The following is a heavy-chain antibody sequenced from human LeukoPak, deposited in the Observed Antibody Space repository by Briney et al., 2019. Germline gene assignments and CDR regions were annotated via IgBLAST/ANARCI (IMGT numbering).Heavy chain of an antibody. CDR1: GYTFTSYG. V-gene: IGHV1-18*01. Sequence: ASVKVSCKASGYTFTSYGISWVRQAPGQGLERVGWISAYNGNTNYAQKLQGRVTMTTDTSTSTAYMELRSLRSDDTAVYYCVRDHSSSSAFDIWGQGTMVTVSS. CDR3: VRDHSSSSAFDI. D-gene: IGHD6-6*01. CDR2: ISAYNGNT. J-gene: IGHJ3*02.